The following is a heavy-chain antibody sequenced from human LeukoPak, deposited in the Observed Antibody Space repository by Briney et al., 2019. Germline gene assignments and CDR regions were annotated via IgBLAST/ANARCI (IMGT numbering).Heavy chain of an antibody. CDR3: AKMHSPYYFDY. J-gene: IGHJ4*02. V-gene: IGHV3-23*01. CDR1: GFTFNNYA. CDR2: ISGSGGST. D-gene: IGHD3-3*02. Sequence: GGSLRLSCAASGFTFNNYAMNWVRQAPGKGLEWVSAISGSGGSTYYADSVKGRFTISRDNSKNTLYLQMNSLRAEDTAVYYCAKMHSPYYFDYWGQGTLVTVSS.